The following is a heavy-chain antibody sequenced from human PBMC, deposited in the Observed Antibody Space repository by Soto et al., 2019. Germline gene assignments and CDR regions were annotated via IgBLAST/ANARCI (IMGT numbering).Heavy chain of an antibody. Sequence: SQTLSLTCAISGDSVSRNSAAWIWIRQSPSRGLEWLGRTYYRSKWYNDYAVSVKSRITINPDTSKKQFSLQLNSVTPEDTAVYYCASSGGYIPTTSFDYWGQGTLVTVSS. J-gene: IGHJ4*02. V-gene: IGHV6-1*01. D-gene: IGHD5-12*01. CDR3: ASSGGYIPTTSFDY. CDR2: TYYRSKWYN. CDR1: GDSVSRNSAA.